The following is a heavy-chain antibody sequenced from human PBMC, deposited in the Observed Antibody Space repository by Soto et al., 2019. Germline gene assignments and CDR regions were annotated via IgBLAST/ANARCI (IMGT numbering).Heavy chain of an antibody. J-gene: IGHJ4*02. CDR2: ISDDGSTA. CDR1: GFTFSAYW. Sequence: GGSLRLSCAVSGFTFSAYWMHWVRQVPGKGLTWVSRISDDGSTATYADSVKGRFIISRDNAKNTLYLEMNTLRADDSGLYYCARGPRVSSTGTGAHWGRGTLVTVSS. V-gene: IGHV3-74*01. D-gene: IGHD1-1*01. CDR3: ARGPRVSSTGTGAH.